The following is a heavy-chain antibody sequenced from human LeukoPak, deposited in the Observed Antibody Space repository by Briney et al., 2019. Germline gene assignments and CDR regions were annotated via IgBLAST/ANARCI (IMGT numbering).Heavy chain of an antibody. CDR2: IYHSGST. J-gene: IGHJ4*02. CDR3: ARDYYDSSGYYSGIDY. CDR1: GGSISSSNW. Sequence: KPSETLSLTCAVSGGSISSSNWWSWVRQPPGKGLEWIGEIYHSGSTNYNPSLKSRVTISVDKSKNQFSLKLSSVTAADTAVYYCARDYYDSSGYYSGIDYWGQGTLVTVSS. V-gene: IGHV4-4*02. D-gene: IGHD3-22*01.